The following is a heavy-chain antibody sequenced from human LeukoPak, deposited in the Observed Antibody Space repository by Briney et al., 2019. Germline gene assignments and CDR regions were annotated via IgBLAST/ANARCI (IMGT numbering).Heavy chain of an antibody. V-gene: IGHV4-59*08. J-gene: IGHJ4*02. CDR1: GGSIRSYY. D-gene: IGHD2-21*02. Sequence: SETLSLTCSVSGGSIRSYYWSWLRQPPGKGLEWIGYIHHSGSTNYNPSLKSRVTISVDTSKNQFSLKLSSVTAADTAVYYCARHTHIVVVTAIPPMDYWGRGILVTVSS. CDR2: IHHSGST. CDR3: ARHTHIVVVTAIPPMDY.